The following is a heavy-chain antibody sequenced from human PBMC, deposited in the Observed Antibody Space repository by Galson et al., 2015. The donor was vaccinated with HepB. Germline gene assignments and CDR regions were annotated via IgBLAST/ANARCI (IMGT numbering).Heavy chain of an antibody. CDR3: ARGEEGIDWFVDY. V-gene: IGHV1-69*13. Sequence: SVKVSCKASGGTLSIYSISWVRQAPGQGLEWMGGIIRMFGTTNFAQKFQGRVTITADESANTVYMTLSSLTSEDTAVYYCARGEEGIDWFVDYWGQGTQVTVSS. D-gene: IGHD3-9*01. J-gene: IGHJ4*02. CDR2: IIRMFGTT. CDR1: GGTLSIYS.